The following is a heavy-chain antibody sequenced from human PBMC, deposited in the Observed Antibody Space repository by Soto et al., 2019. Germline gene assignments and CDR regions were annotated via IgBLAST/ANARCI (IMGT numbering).Heavy chain of an antibody. J-gene: IGHJ4*02. CDR1: GGTFSSYT. CDR2: IIPILGIA. V-gene: IGHV1-69*02. Sequence: SVKVSCKASGGTFSSYTISWVRQAPGQGLEWMGRIIPILGIANYAQKFQGRVTITADKSTSTAYMELSSLRSEDTAVYYCASTVPRYYYDSSGSLDYWGQGTLVTVSS. CDR3: ASTVPRYYYDSSGSLDY. D-gene: IGHD3-22*01.